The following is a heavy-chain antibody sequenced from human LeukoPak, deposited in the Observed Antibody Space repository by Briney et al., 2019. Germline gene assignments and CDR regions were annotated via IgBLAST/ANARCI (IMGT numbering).Heavy chain of an antibody. J-gene: IGHJ5*02. Sequence: PGGSLRLSCAASGFTFSTYWMSWVRQAPGKGLEWVANIKQDGSEKYYVDSVKGRFTISRDNAKNSLYLQMNSLRAEDTAVYYCARDRHQIVVVPAAALDPWGQGTLVTVSP. CDR1: GFTFSTYW. CDR3: ARDRHQIVVVPAAALDP. D-gene: IGHD2-2*01. V-gene: IGHV3-7*01. CDR2: IKQDGSEK.